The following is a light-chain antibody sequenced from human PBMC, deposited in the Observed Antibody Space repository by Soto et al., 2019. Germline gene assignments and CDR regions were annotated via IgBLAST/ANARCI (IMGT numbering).Light chain of an antibody. CDR3: QQYNSYPLT. Sequence: DIQMTQSPSTLSASVGDRVTITCRASQSIDRWLAWYQQRPGRAPKILIYDVANLETGVPSRFSGSVSETEFTLTISSRQHDDFAIYYCQQYNSYPLTFGGGTKVEIK. V-gene: IGKV1-5*01. CDR2: DVA. CDR1: QSIDRW. J-gene: IGKJ4*01.